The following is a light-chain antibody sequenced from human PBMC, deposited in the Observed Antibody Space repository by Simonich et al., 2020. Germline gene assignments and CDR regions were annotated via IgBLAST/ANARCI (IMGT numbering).Light chain of an antibody. V-gene: IGKV2-28*01. CDR3: MQALQTPWT. CDR1: KSILHSNGYNY. CDR2: LGS. J-gene: IGKJ1*01. Sequence: IVMTQSPLSLPVTPGEPASISCRSSKSILHSNGYNYLDWYLQKPGQSPQLLIYLGSNRASGGPDRFSGSGSGTDFTLKISRVEAEDVGVYYCMQALQTPWTFGQGTKVEIK.